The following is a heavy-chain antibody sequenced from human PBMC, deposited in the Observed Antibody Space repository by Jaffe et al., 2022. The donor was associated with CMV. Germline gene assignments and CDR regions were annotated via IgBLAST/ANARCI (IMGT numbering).Heavy chain of an antibody. Sequence: EVQLVESGGGLVKPGGSLRLSCAASGFTFSSYSMNWVRQAPGKGLEWVSSISSSSSYIYYADSVKGRFTISRDNAKNSLYLQMNSLRAEDTAVYYCARDRTYYYDSSGYSDAFDIWGQGTMVTVSS. CDR3: ARDRTYYYDSSGYSDAFDI. CDR1: GFTFSSYS. CDR2: ISSSSSYI. J-gene: IGHJ3*02. V-gene: IGHV3-21*01. D-gene: IGHD3-22*01.